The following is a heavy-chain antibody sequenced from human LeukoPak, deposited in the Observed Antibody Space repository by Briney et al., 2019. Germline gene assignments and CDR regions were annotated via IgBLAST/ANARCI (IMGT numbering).Heavy chain of an antibody. J-gene: IGHJ3*01. CDR3: ARDLTYYYDSSGYYYDAFDV. CDR2: IRQDGNEK. CDR1: GFTFSSYW. V-gene: IGHV3-7*04. D-gene: IGHD3-22*01. Sequence: GALRLSCAASGFTFSSYWMTWARQAPGKGLEWVANIRQDGNEKYYVDSVKGRFTISRDDAKNSLYLQMNSLRAEDTAVFYCARDLTYYYDSSGYYYDAFDVWGQGTMVTVSS.